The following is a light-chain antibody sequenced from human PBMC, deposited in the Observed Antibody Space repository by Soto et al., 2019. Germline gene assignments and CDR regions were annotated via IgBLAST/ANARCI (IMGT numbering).Light chain of an antibody. J-gene: IGLJ3*02. CDR1: SSDVGAYNY. CDR2: EVT. CDR3: CSFGTSTNWV. Sequence: QSALTQPPSASGSPGQSVTISCTGTSSDVGAYNYVSWYQQHAGKAPKLVIYEVTQRPSGVPDRFSGSKSATTASLTVSGLQAEDEADYYCCSFGTSTNWVFGGGTKLTVL. V-gene: IGLV2-8*01.